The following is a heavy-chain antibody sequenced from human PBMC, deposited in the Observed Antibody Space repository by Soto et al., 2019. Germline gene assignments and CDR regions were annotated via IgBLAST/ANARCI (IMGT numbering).Heavy chain of an antibody. Sequence: PSETLSLTCAVSGGSISSGGYSWSWIRQPPGKGLEWIGYIYHSGSTNYNPSLKSRVTISVDRSKNQFSLKLSSVTAADTAVYYCARVGTGTTDYWGRGTLVTVSS. CDR2: IYHSGST. V-gene: IGHV4-30-2*01. CDR3: ARVGTGTTDY. J-gene: IGHJ4*02. D-gene: IGHD1-7*01. CDR1: GGSISSGGYS.